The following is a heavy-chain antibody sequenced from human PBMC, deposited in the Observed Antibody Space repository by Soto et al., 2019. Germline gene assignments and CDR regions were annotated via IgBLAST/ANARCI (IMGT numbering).Heavy chain of an antibody. CDR1: GGSISSGDYY. V-gene: IGHV4-30-4*01. D-gene: IGHD2-15*01. J-gene: IGHJ6*02. CDR2: IYYSGGT. CDR3: AREKDQHGGNGQGYYYYGMDV. Sequence: SETLSLTCTVSGGSISSGDYYWSWIRQPPGKGLEWIGYIYYSGGTYYNPSLKSRVTISVDTSKNQFSLKLSSVTAADTAVYYCAREKDQHGGNGQGYYYYGMDVWGQGTTVTVSS.